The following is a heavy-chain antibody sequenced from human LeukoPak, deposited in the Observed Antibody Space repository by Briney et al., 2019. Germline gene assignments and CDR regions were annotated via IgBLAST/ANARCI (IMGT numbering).Heavy chain of an antibody. J-gene: IGHJ4*02. V-gene: IGHV4-59*08. CDR2: IYYSGST. CDR1: GGAISSYN. D-gene: IGHD3-22*01. CDR3: ARQKSEGYYDSSGYLLDY. Sequence: PSETLSLTCTVSGGAISSYNWSWIRQPPGKGLEWIGYIYYSGSTNYNPSLKSRVTISVDTSKNQFSLKLSSVTAADTAVYYCARQKSEGYYDSSGYLLDYWGQGTLVTVSS.